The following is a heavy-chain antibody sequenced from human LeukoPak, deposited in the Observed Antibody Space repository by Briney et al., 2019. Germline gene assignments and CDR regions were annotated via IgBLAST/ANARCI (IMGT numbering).Heavy chain of an antibody. CDR1: GFTFSTYN. J-gene: IGHJ4*02. D-gene: IGHD3-16*01. CDR3: ARGETARVDY. Sequence: GGSLRLSCAASGFTFSTYNMNWVRQAPGKGLEWLSYISSGSSTIYYADSVEGRFTISRDNAKNSLYLQMNSLRDEDTAVYYCARGETARVDYWGRGILVTVSS. CDR2: ISSGSSTI. V-gene: IGHV3-48*02.